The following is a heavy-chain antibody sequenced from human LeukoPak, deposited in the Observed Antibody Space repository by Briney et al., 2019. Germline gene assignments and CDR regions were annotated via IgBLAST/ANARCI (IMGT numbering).Heavy chain of an antibody. CDR1: GFTFDDYA. Sequence: PGRSLRLSCAASGFTFDDYAMHWVRQAPGKGLEWVSGISWNSGSIGYADSVKGRFTISRDNAKNSLYLQMNSLRAEDTAVYYCAKGVYYYDSSGYYVGLQTYYFDYWGQGTLVTVSS. J-gene: IGHJ4*02. CDR3: AKGVYYYDSSGYYVGLQTYYFDY. V-gene: IGHV3-9*01. D-gene: IGHD3-22*01. CDR2: ISWNSGSI.